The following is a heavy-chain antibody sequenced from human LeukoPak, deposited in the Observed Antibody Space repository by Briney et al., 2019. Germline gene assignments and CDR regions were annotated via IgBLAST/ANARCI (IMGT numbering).Heavy chain of an antibody. CDR3: ARGGYSYGTPYYFDY. V-gene: IGHV4-59*01. Sequence: PSETLSLTCTVSGGSISSYYWSWIRQPPGKGLEWIGYIYYSGSTNYNPSLKSRVTISVDTSKNQVSLKLSSVTAADTAVYYCARGGYSYGTPYYFDYWGQGTLVTVSS. D-gene: IGHD5-18*01. J-gene: IGHJ4*02. CDR2: IYYSGST. CDR1: GGSISSYY.